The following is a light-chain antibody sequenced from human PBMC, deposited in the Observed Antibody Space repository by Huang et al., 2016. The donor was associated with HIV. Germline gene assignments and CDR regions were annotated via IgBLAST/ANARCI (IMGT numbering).Light chain of an antibody. J-gene: IGKJ3*01. CDR2: WAS. V-gene: IGKV4-1*01. CDR3: QQYYSSPFT. Sequence: DIVMTQSPDSLAVSLGERATINCKSSQSILYSSTDKSYLAWYHQKPGQPPTLLIYWASTRESWVPDRFSGSGSRTDFTLTISSLQAEDVAVYYCQQYYSSPFTFGPGTKVDIK. CDR1: QSILYSSTDKSY.